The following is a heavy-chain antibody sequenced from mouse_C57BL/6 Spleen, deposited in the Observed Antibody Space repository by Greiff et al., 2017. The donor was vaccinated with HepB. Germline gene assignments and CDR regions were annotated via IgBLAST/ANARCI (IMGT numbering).Heavy chain of an antibody. V-gene: IGHV1-85*01. CDR2: IYPRDGST. CDR1: GYTFTSYD. D-gene: IGHD1-1*01. CDR3: ARLPATTVKGYFDV. Sequence: QVQLQQSGPELVKPGASVKLSCKASGYTFTSYDINWVKQRPGQGLEWIGWIYPRDGSTKYNEKLKGKATLTVDTASSTAYMELHSLTSEDSAVYFCARLPATTVKGYFDVWGTGTTVTVSS. J-gene: IGHJ1*03.